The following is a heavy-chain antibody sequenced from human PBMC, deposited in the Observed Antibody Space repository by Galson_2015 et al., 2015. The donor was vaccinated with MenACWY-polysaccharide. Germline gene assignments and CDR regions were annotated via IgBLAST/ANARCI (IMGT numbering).Heavy chain of an antibody. J-gene: IGHJ4*02. CDR2: VSGSGATK. CDR3: ANPGLSTGRTSDVDY. Sequence: SLRLSCAASGFTFSSYTMSWVRQAPGKGLEWVSGVSGSGATKYYADSVKGRFTISRDNSKNTLYLQMNSLRAEDTAVYYCANPGLSTGRTSDVDYWGQGTLVTVSS. CDR1: GFTFSSYT. V-gene: IGHV3-23*01. D-gene: IGHD1-14*01.